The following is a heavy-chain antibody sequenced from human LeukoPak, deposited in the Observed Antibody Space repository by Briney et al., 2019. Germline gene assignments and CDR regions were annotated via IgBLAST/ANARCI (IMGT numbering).Heavy chain of an antibody. CDR2: INSDGSSA. D-gene: IGHD6-19*01. V-gene: IGHV3-74*01. CDR3: ARDRYSSGWYPDNWFDS. Sequence: GGSLRLSCGTSGFTFSSYWMHWVRQAPGKGLVWVSRINSDGSSASYADSVKGRFTISRDNAKDTLYLQMNSLRAEDTAVYFCARDRYSSGWYPDNWFDSWGQGTLVTVSS. CDR1: GFTFSSYW. J-gene: IGHJ5*01.